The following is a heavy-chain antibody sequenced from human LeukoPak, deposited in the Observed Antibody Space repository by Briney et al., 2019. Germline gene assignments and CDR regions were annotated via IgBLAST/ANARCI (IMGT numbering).Heavy chain of an antibody. CDR1: GFTFSSYW. CDR2: INQDGGEK. V-gene: IGHV3-7*01. D-gene: IGHD2-2*01. Sequence: GGSLRLSCAASGFTFSSYWMSWVRQAPGKGLEWVANINQDGGEKYYVDSVKGRFTISRADAKNSLYLQMNSLRAEDTAVYHCATGRSCTTCYLPDYWGQGTLVTVSS. J-gene: IGHJ4*02. CDR3: ATGRSCTTCYLPDY.